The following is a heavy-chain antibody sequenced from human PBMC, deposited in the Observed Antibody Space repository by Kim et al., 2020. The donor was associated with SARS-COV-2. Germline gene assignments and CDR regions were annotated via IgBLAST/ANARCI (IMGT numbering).Heavy chain of an antibody. Sequence: GGSLRLSCAASGFTFSSYSMNWVRQAPGKGLEWVSSISSSSSYIYYADSVKGRFTISRDKAKNSLYLQMNSLRAEDTAVYYCARDGEKYYDFWSGNDYWGQGTLVTVSS. V-gene: IGHV3-21*01. D-gene: IGHD3-3*01. CDR2: ISSSSSYI. CDR3: ARDGEKYYDFWSGNDY. J-gene: IGHJ4*02. CDR1: GFTFSSYS.